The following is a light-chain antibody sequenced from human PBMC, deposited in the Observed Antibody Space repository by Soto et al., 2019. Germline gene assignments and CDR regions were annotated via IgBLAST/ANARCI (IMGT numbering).Light chain of an antibody. CDR1: SSNIGAGYD. Sequence: QSVLTQPPSVSGAPGQRVTISCTGSSSNIGAGYDVHWYQQLPGTAPKLLIYGNSNRPSGVPDRFSGSKSGTSASLAITGLQADDEADYSCQSHDNSLSGYVFGTGTKLTVL. V-gene: IGLV1-40*01. CDR3: QSHDNSLSGYV. CDR2: GNS. J-gene: IGLJ1*01.